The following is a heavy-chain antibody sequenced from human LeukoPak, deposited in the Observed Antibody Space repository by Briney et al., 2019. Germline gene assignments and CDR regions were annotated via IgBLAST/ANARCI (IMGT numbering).Heavy chain of an antibody. CDR2: FDPEDGET. V-gene: IGHV1-24*01. D-gene: IGHD1-14*01. J-gene: IGHJ4*02. CDR1: GGTFSSYA. Sequence: ASVKVSCKASGGTFSSYAISWVRQAPGKGLEWMGGFDPEDGETIYAQKFQGRVTMTEDTSTDTAYMELSSLRSEDTAVYYCATENRGGYFDYWGQGTLVTVSS. CDR3: ATENRGGYFDY.